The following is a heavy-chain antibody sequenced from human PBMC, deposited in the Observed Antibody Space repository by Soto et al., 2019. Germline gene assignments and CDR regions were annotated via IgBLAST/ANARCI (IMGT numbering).Heavy chain of an antibody. D-gene: IGHD6-13*01. Sequence: EVQLVETGGGLIQPGGSLRLSCAAYGFTVSSNYMSWVRQAPGKGLEWVSVIYSGGSTYYADSVKGRFTISRDNSKNTLYLQMNSLRAEDTAVYYCAREARYSSSWEGNYWGQGTLVTVSS. J-gene: IGHJ4*02. CDR1: GFTVSSNY. V-gene: IGHV3-53*02. CDR2: IYSGGST. CDR3: AREARYSSSWEGNY.